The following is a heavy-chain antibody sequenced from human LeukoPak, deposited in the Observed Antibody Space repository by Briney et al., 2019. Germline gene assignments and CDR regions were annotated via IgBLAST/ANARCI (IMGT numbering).Heavy chain of an antibody. CDR2: VYYSGST. CDR3: ARDSRTTTAFDI. J-gene: IGHJ3*02. CDR1: GXSISPYY. D-gene: IGHD1-1*01. V-gene: IGHV4-59*01. Sequence: SETLSLTCTVSGXSISPYYWSWIRQPPGKGLEWIGYVYYSGSTNYNPSLNSRVTISVDTSKNQFSLKLSSVTAADTAIYYCARDSRTTTAFDIWGQGTLVTVSS.